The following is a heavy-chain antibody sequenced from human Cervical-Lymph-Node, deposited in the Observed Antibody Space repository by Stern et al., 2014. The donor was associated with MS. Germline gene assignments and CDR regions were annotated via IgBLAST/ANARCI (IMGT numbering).Heavy chain of an antibody. CDR3: ARQDISSAAFDY. CDR2: IYYSGIT. Sequence: QVQLQESGPGLVKPSQTLSLTCTVSGASITSGGLSWNWIRQHPGKGLEXIGHIYYSGITYYNSSLKSRVTMSVGTSNNQFSLKLSSVTAADTAVYYCARQDISSAAFDYWGQGTLVTISS. CDR1: GASITSGGLS. D-gene: IGHD6-6*01. J-gene: IGHJ4*02. V-gene: IGHV4-31*03.